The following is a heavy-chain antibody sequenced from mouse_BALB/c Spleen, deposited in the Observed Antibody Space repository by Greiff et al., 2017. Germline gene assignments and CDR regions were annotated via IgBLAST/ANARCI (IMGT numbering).Heavy chain of an antibody. CDR2: ISNLAYSI. V-gene: IGHV5-15*02. D-gene: IGHD2-4*01. CDR3: ARRTDYDYAMDY. J-gene: IGHJ4*01. Sequence: EVQVVESGGGLVQPGGSRKLSCAASGFTFSDYGMVWVRQAPGKGPEWVAFISNLAYSIYYADTVTGRFTISRENAKNTLYLEMSSLRSEDTAMYYCARRTDYDYAMDYWGQGTSVTVSS. CDR1: GFTFSDYG.